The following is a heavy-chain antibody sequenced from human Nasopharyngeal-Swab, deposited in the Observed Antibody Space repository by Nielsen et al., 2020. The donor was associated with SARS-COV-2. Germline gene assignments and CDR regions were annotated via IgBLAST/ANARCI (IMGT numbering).Heavy chain of an antibody. CDR3: ARVAIEVVSTSIYMDV. Sequence: SETLSLTCAVYGGSFGDYVWAWIRQPPGRGREWCEEINHSGTTEYNPSLESRVNMSVDTSKNQFSLKLNFVTAAGAAVYYCARVAIEVVSTSIYMDVLGKGTTVTVSS. V-gene: IGHV4-34*01. J-gene: IGHJ6*03. D-gene: IGHD2-2*01. CDR1: GGSFGDYV. CDR2: INHSGTT.